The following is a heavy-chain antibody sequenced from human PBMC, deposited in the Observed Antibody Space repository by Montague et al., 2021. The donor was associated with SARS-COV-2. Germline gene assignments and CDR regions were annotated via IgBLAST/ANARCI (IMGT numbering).Heavy chain of an antibody. CDR1: GFTFTSFS. CDR2: ISSDGSNI. V-gene: IGHV3-30*04. J-gene: IGHJ4*03. CDR3: AGAGVQDNGWYLSYFDH. D-gene: IGHD6-19*01. Sequence: SLRLSCAASGFTFTSFSIYWVRQAPGKGLEWVAVISSDGSNIYFPDSVRGRFTISRDRSLNTVFLQMNTLRPEDTAVYYCAGAGVQDNGWYLSYFDHWGQGTLVTVSS.